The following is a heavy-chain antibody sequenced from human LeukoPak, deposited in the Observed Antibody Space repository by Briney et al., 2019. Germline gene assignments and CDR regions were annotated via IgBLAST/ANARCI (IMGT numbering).Heavy chain of an antibody. J-gene: IGHJ6*03. Sequence: GGSLRLSCAPSGFTFSNYGMHWVRQAPGKGLEWVAFIPYDGTNKYHADSVKGRFTISRDNSKNTLYLQMNSLRSDDTAVYYCARVGRPWFGELLSPNDYYYYMDVWGKGTTVTISS. D-gene: IGHD3-10*01. CDR2: IPYDGTNK. CDR1: GFTFSNYG. CDR3: ARVGRPWFGELLSPNDYYYYMDV. V-gene: IGHV3-30*02.